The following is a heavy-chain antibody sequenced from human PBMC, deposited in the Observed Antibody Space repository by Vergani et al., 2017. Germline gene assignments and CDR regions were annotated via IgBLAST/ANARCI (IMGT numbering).Heavy chain of an antibody. CDR1: GYSFTSYW. Sequence: EVQLVQSGAEVKKPGESLKISCTGSGYSFTSYWIGWVRQMPGKGLEWMGIIYPGDSDTRYSPSFQGQVTISADKSISTAYLQWSSLKASDTAMYYCARTHCSSTSCPNWYFDLWGRGTLVTVSS. CDR3: ARTHCSSTSCPNWYFDL. J-gene: IGHJ2*01. V-gene: IGHV5-51*03. CDR2: IYPGDSDT. D-gene: IGHD2-2*01.